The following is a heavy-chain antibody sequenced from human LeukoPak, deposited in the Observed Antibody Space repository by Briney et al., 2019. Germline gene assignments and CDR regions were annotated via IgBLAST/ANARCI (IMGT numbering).Heavy chain of an antibody. D-gene: IGHD3-22*01. V-gene: IGHV3-21*01. CDR2: ISSSSSYI. CDR3: ARDMGYYDSSGYYYGMDV. Sequence: GGSLRLSCAASGFTFSSYSMNWVRQAPGKGLEWVSSISSSSSYIYYADSVKGRFTISRDNAKNSLYLQMNSLRAEDTAVYYCARDMGYYDSSGYYYGMDVWGQGTTVTVSS. J-gene: IGHJ6*02. CDR1: GFTFSSYS.